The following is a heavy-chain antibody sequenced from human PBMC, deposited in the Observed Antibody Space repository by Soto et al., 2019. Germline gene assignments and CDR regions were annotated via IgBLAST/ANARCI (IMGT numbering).Heavy chain of an antibody. Sequence: TCAVYGASFSGYYWSWIRQPPGKGLEWIGEINHTGSTNYNPSLKSRVTISVDTSKNQFSLKLSSVTAADTAVYYCARLRAAGLSQIIAAAGSRYYYYYGMDVWGQGTTVTV. CDR1: GASFSGYY. J-gene: IGHJ6*02. CDR3: ARLRAAGLSQIIAAAGSRYYYYYGMDV. V-gene: IGHV4-34*01. CDR2: INHTGST. D-gene: IGHD6-13*01.